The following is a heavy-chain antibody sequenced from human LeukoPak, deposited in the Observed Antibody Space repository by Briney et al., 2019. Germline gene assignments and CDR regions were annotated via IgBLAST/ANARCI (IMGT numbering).Heavy chain of an antibody. CDR3: ARYSSSTFDP. D-gene: IGHD6-13*01. CDR1: GGSISSYY. CDR2: IYYSGST. V-gene: IGHV4-59*01. J-gene: IGHJ5*02. Sequence: SETLSLTCTVSGGSISSYYWSWIRQPPGKGLEWIGYIYYSGSTNYNPSLKSRVTISVDTSKNQFSLKLSSVTAADTAVYYCARYSSSTFDPWGQGTLVTVSS.